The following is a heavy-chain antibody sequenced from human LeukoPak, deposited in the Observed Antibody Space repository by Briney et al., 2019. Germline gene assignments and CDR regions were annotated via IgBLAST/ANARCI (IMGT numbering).Heavy chain of an antibody. CDR3: AKDIFGGYYDSSPENY. D-gene: IGHD3-22*01. J-gene: IGHJ4*02. CDR1: GFTFSSYA. CDR2: ISGSGGST. Sequence: GGSLRLSCAASGFTFSSYAMSWVRQAPGKGLEWVSAISGSGGSTYYADSVKGRFTISRDNSKNTLYLQMNSLRAEDTAVYYCAKDIFGGYYDSSPENYWGQGTLVTVSS. V-gene: IGHV3-23*01.